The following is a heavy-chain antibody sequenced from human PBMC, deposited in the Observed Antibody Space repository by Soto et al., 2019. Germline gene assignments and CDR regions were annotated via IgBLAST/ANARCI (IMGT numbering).Heavy chain of an antibody. CDR1: GFTFEDYT. CDR2: ISCDGSSS. D-gene: IGHD2-15*01. Sequence: VQLVESGGLAVQPGGSLRLSCAASGFTFEDYTMHWVRQVPGKGLEWVALISCDGSSSEYAASVKGRFTVSRDNSKDSLYLQMTSLRIEDAAFYYWAQDQRAAHGMDVWGRGTAVTVSS. J-gene: IGHJ6*02. CDR3: AQDQRAAHGMDV. V-gene: IGHV3-43*01.